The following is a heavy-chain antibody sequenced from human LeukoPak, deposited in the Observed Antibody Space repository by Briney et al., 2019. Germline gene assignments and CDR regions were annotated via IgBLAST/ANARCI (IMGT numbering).Heavy chain of an antibody. CDR3: ARDGYYYDSSGYWDYFDY. CDR1: GFTFSNHW. Sequence: PGGSLRLSCAASGFTFSNHWMNWVRQAPGKGLEWVANINQDGSEKYYVDSVEGRFTISRDNAKNSLYLQMNSLRAEDTAVYYCARDGYYYDSSGYWDYFDYWGQGTLVTVSS. J-gene: IGHJ4*02. CDR2: INQDGSEK. V-gene: IGHV3-7*01. D-gene: IGHD3-22*01.